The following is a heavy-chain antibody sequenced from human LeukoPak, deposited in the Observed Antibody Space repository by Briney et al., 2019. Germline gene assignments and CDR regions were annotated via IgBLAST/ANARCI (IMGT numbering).Heavy chain of an antibody. J-gene: IGHJ5*02. D-gene: IGHD5-18*01. Sequence: PSETLSLTCTASGGSISSYNWSWIRQPPGKGLEWIGYIYYSGSTNYNPSLKSRVTISVDTSKNQLSLKVSSVTAADTAVYYCARGYSYGSSWGQGTLVTVSS. CDR3: ARGYSYGSS. V-gene: IGHV4-59*01. CDR2: IYYSGST. CDR1: GGSISSYN.